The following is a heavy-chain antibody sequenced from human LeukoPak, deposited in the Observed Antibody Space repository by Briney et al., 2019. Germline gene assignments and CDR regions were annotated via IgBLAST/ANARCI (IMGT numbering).Heavy chain of an antibody. CDR3: ARDDGYNVLG. J-gene: IGHJ4*02. CDR2: IYYSGGT. D-gene: IGHD5-24*01. CDR1: GGSISSYY. Sequence: PSETLSLTCTVSGGSISSYYWSWIRQPPGKGLEWIGYIYYSGGTNYNPSLKSRVTISVDTSKNQFSLKLSSVTAADTAVYYCARDDGYNVLGWGQGTLVTVSS. V-gene: IGHV4-59*01.